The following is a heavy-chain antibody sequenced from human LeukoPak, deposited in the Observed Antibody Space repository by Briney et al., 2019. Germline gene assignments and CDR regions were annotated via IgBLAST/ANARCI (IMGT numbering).Heavy chain of an antibody. V-gene: IGHV4-34*01. J-gene: IGHJ2*01. CDR3: ARTGNCGGDCYSDYWYFDL. D-gene: IGHD2-21*02. CDR2: INHSGST. Sequence: SETLSLTCTVSGGSISTYYWNWIRQPPGKGLEWIGEINHSGSTNYNPSLKSRVTISVDTSKNQFSLKLSSVTAADTAVYYCARTGNCGGDCYSDYWYFDLWGRGTLVTVSS. CDR1: GGSISTYY.